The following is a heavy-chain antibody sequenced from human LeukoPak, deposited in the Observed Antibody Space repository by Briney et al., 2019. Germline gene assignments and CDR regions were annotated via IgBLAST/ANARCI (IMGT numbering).Heavy chain of an antibody. CDR2: ISYDGSNK. CDR1: GFTFSSYA. V-gene: IGHV3-30*04. CDR3: AKQSGHVDY. Sequence: GGSLRLSCAASGFTFSSYAMHWVRQAPGKGLEWVAIISYDGSNKYYAESVKGRFTISRDNSKNTLYLQMNSLRAEDTAVYYCAKQSGHVDYWGQGTLVTVSS. J-gene: IGHJ4*02.